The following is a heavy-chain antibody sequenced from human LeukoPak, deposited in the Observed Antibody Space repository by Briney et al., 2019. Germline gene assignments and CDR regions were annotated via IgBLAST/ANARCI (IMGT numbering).Heavy chain of an antibody. CDR1: GGTFSSYA. J-gene: IGHJ4*02. Sequence: GASVKVSCKASGGTFSSYAISWVRQATGQGLEWMGWMNPNSGNTGYAQKFQGRVTMTRNTSISTAYMELSSLRSEDTAVYYCARGPSPYYYDSSGYYSWGQGTLVTVSS. V-gene: IGHV1-8*02. CDR3: ARGPSPYYYDSSGYYS. CDR2: MNPNSGNT. D-gene: IGHD3-22*01.